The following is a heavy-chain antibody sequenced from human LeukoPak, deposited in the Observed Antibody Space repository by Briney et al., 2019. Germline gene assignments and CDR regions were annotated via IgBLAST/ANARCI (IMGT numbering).Heavy chain of an antibody. V-gene: IGHV1-2*02. J-gene: IGHJ4*02. CDR1: GYTFTGYY. D-gene: IGHD3-22*01. CDR3: ARGTYYDSSAYSGVRLFDY. CDR2: INPNSGRT. Sequence: ASVKVSCKASGYTFTGYYMHWVRQAPGQGLEWMGWINPNSGRTNYAQKFQGRVTMTGDTSISTAYTELTRLTSDDTAVYYCARGTYYDSSAYSGVRLFDYWGQGTLVTVSS.